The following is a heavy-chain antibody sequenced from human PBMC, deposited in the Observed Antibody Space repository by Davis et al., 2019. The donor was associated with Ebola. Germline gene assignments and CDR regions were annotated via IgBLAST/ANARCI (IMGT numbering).Heavy chain of an antibody. CDR3: ARDPHGREQWLVQRTGYDY. CDR2: ISSSSSYT. J-gene: IGHJ4*02. CDR1: GFTFSDYY. Sequence: GGSLRLSCAASGFTFSDYYMSWIRQAPGKGLEWVSYISSSSSYTNYADSVKGRFTISRDNAKNSLYLQMNSLRAEDTAVYYCARDPHGREQWLVQRTGYDYWGQGTLVTVSS. V-gene: IGHV3-11*06. D-gene: IGHD6-19*01.